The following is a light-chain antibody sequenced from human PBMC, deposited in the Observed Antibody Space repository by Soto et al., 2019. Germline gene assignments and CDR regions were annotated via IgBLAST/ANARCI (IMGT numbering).Light chain of an antibody. CDR1: QSISNS. CDR2: AAS. Sequence: DIQMTQSPSSLSASVGDRVTITCRASQSISNSLNWYQQKPGNAPKVLIYAASNLQSGVPSKFSGSGSGTDFTLTIDSLQPEDFAIYYCQQRSTTPYTFGQGTK. V-gene: IGKV1-39*01. J-gene: IGKJ2*01. CDR3: QQRSTTPYT.